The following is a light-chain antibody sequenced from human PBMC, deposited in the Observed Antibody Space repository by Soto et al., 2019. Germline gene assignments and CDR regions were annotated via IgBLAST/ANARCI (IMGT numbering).Light chain of an antibody. Sequence: EMVLTQSPATLSVSPGESATLSCRASQSVSNKLAWYQQKPGQAPRLLIYGASTRATGIPARFSGSGSGTAFTLSMSSLQSEDFAVYYCQRYNHWPPNTFVPGTKVDI. J-gene: IGKJ3*01. CDR1: QSVSNK. CDR3: QRYNHWPPNT. V-gene: IGKV3-15*01. CDR2: GAS.